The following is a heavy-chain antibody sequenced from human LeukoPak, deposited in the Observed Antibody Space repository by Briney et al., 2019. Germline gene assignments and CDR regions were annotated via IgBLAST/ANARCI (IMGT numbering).Heavy chain of an antibody. V-gene: IGHV1-18*01. Sequence: ASVKVSCKASGYTFTSYGISWVRQAPGQGLEWMGWISAYNGNTNYAQKFQDRVIMTRNTSISTAYMELSSLRSEDTAVYYCARGVVDTAMVRSHYYYGMDVWGQGTTVTVSS. J-gene: IGHJ6*02. CDR1: GYTFTSYG. CDR3: ARGVVDTAMVRSHYYYGMDV. CDR2: ISAYNGNT. D-gene: IGHD5-18*01.